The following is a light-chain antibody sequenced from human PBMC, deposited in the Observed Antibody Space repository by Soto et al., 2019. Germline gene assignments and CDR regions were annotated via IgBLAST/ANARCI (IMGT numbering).Light chain of an antibody. Sequence: QCVLTQPASVSGPAGQSITISFTGTSSDVGGYNYVSWYQQHPGKAPKLMIYAVTDRPSGVSSRFSGSKSGNTASLTISGLQAEDEADYYCSSYTSSSTLFGTGTKVTVL. J-gene: IGLJ1*01. CDR3: SSYTSSSTL. CDR2: AVT. V-gene: IGLV2-14*01. CDR1: SSDVGGYNY.